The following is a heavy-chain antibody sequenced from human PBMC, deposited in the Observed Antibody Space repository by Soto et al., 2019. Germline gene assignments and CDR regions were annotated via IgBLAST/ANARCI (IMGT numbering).Heavy chain of an antibody. CDR1: GYTFTGYY. CDR3: AIEISHYRASSANY. Sequence: GASVKVSCKASGYTFTGYYMHWVRQAPGQGLEWMGWINPNSGGTNYAQKFQGRVTMTRDTSISTAYMELSRLRSDDTAVYYCAIEISHYRASSANYWGQGTLVTVYS. V-gene: IGHV1-2*02. CDR2: INPNSGGT. J-gene: IGHJ4*02. D-gene: IGHD2-15*01.